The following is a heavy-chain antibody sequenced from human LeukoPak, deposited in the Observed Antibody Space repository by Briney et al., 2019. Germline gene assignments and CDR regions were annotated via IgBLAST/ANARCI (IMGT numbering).Heavy chain of an antibody. CDR2: IYTSGST. CDR1: GGPISSYY. CDR3: ARTMGYYGDYVDY. V-gene: IGHV4-4*09. D-gene: IGHD3-3*01. Sequence: PSETLSPTCTVSGGPISSYYWSWIRQPPGKGLEWIGYIYTSGSTNYNPSLKSRVTISVDTSKNQFSLKLSSVTAADTAVYYCARTMGYYGDYVDYWGQGTLVTVSS. J-gene: IGHJ4*02.